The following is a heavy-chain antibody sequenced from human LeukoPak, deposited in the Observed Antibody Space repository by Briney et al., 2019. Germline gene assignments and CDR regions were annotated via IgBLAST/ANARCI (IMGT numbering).Heavy chain of an antibody. J-gene: IGHJ6*03. CDR3: ARWIVVVVAARYYYYYMDV. CDR1: GYTFTSYG. D-gene: IGHD2-15*01. Sequence: GASVKVSCKASGYTFTSYGISWVRQAPGQGLEWMGGIIPIFGTANYAQKFQGRVTITADKSTSTAYMELSSLRSEDTAVYYCARWIVVVVAARYYYYYMDVWGKGTTVTVSS. V-gene: IGHV1-69*06. CDR2: IIPIFGTA.